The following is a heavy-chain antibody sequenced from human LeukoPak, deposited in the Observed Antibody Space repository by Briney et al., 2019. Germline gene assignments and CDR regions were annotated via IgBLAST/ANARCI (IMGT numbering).Heavy chain of an antibody. V-gene: IGHV3-53*01. J-gene: IGHJ4*02. D-gene: IGHD3-16*01. CDR3: AKVRADYDYVWGSYHDY. Sequence: GGSLRLSCAASGFTVSSNYMSWVRQAPGKGLEWVSVIYSGGSTYYADSVKGRFTISRDNSKNTLYLQMNSLRAEDTAVYYCAKVRADYDYVWGSYHDYWGQGTLVTVSS. CDR1: GFTVSSNY. CDR2: IYSGGST.